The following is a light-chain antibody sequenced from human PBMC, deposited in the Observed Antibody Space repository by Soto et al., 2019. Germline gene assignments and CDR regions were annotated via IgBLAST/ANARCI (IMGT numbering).Light chain of an antibody. Sequence: EIVLTQSPGTLSLSPGEGATLSCRASQSVNSNYFAWYQQKPGQAPRLLIYSASNRATGIPDRFSGSGSGSESTLFISRLEPEDFAVYYCQQYGSAYTFGQGTKLEIK. CDR1: QSVNSNY. J-gene: IGKJ2*01. V-gene: IGKV3-20*01. CDR2: SAS. CDR3: QQYGSAYT.